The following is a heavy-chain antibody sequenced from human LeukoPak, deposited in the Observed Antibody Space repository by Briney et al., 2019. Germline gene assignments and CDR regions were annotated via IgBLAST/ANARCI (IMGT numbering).Heavy chain of an antibody. CDR2: VNPNSGNT. CDR3: ATLSRWLVHGYFQH. V-gene: IGHV1-8*02. Sequence: GASVKVSCKASGYTFTGYYMHWVRQAPGQGLEWMGWVNPNSGNTGYAQKFQGRVTMTRNTSISTAYMELSSLRSEDTAVYYCATLSRWLVHGYFQHWGQGTLVTVSS. J-gene: IGHJ1*01. CDR1: GYTFTGYY. D-gene: IGHD6-19*01.